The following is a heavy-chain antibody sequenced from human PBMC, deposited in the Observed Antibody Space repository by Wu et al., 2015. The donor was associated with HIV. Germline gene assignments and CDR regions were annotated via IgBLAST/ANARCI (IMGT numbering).Heavy chain of an antibody. V-gene: IGHV1-69*13. J-gene: IGHJ6*03. Sequence: QVQLVQSGAEVKKPGASVKVSCKASGYTFTSYGISWVRQAPGQGLEWMGEITPIFGIPFYAQKFQGRVTITADGSTGTAYMELSSLRPDDTAVYYCAGGRGLGRVGGGADFDYITMIVVVYFFYYMDVVGTGTRV. CDR2: ITPIFGIP. CDR3: AGGRGLGRVGGGADFDYITMIVVVYFFYYMDV. D-gene: IGHD3-22*01. CDR1: GYTFTSYG.